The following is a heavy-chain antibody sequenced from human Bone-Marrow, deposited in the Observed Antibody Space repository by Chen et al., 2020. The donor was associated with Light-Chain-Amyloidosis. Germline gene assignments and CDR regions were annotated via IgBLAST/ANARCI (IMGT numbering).Heavy chain of an antibody. Sequence: QVQLQESGPGLVKPSETLSLSCTVSGGSISSYYWSWIRQPPGKGLEWIGYIYYSGSTNYHPSLKSRVTISVDTSKNQFSLKLSSVTAADTSVYYCARDYYASTGYEDYFQHWGQGTLVTVSS. J-gene: IGHJ1*01. CDR3: ARDYYASTGYEDYFQH. CDR2: IYYSGST. D-gene: IGHD3-22*01. V-gene: IGHV4-59*12. CDR1: GGSISSYY.